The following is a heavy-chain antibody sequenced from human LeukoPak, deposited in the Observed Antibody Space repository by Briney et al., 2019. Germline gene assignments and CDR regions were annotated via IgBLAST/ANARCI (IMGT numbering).Heavy chain of an antibody. J-gene: IGHJ5*02. CDR1: GYSFTSYW. CDR3: ARHPRVYCSSTNCQGWFGP. Sequence: PGGSLKISCKGSGYSFTSYWIGWVRQMPGKGLEWMGIIYPDDSDTTYSPSFQGQVTISADKSISTAYLQWSSLKASDTAMYYCARHPRVYCSSTNCQGWFGPWGQGTLVTVSS. D-gene: IGHD2-2*01. V-gene: IGHV5-51*01. CDR2: IYPDDSDT.